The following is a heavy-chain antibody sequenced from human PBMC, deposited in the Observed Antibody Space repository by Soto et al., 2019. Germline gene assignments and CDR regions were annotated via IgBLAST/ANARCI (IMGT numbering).Heavy chain of an antibody. D-gene: IGHD6-13*01. CDR1: GGTFSSYT. Sequence: SVKVSCKASGGTFSSYTISWVRQAPGQGLEWMGRIIPILGIANYAQKFQGRVTITADKSTSTAYMELSSLRSEDTAVYYCARDKGAAAGPDFDPWGQGTLVTVSS. CDR3: ARDKGAAAGPDFDP. CDR2: IIPILGIA. V-gene: IGHV1-69*04. J-gene: IGHJ5*02.